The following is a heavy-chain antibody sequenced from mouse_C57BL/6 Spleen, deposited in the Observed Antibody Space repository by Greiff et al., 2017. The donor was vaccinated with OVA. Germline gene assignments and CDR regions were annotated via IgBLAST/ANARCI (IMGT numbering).Heavy chain of an antibody. CDR2: FYPGSGSI. D-gene: IGHD1-1*01. CDR1: GYTFTEYT. V-gene: IGHV1-62-2*01. CDR3: ARHEEGNYYYGSSYEGYFDV. Sequence: QVQLQQSGAELVKPGASVKLSCKASGYTFTEYTIHWVKQRSGQGLEWIGWFYPGSGSIKYNEKFKDKATLTADKSSSTVYMELSRLTSEDSAVYFCARHEEGNYYYGSSYEGYFDVWGTGTTVTVSS. J-gene: IGHJ1*03.